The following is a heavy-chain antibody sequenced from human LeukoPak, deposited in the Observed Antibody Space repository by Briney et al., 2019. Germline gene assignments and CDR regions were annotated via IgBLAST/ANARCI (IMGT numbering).Heavy chain of an antibody. CDR1: GGSISSYY. CDR3: ASIGYSSSWYYFDY. D-gene: IGHD6-13*01. V-gene: IGHV4-59*01. Sequence: SETLSLTCTVSGGSISSYYWSWIRQPPGKGLEWIGCIYYSGSTNYNPSLKSRVTISVDTSKNQFSLKLSSVTAADTAVYYCASIGYSSSWYYFDYWGQGTLVTVSS. CDR2: IYYSGST. J-gene: IGHJ4*02.